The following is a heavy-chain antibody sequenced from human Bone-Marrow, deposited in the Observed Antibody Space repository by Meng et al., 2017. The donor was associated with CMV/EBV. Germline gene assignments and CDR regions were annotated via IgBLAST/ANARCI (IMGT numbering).Heavy chain of an antibody. CDR3: AKPGARGVLYYFDY. V-gene: IGHV3-23*03. CDR2: IYSGGSST. CDR1: GFSFSRSG. D-gene: IGHD3-10*01. J-gene: IGHJ4*02. Sequence: GGSLRLSCVASGFSFSRSGMHWVRQAPGKGLEWVSVIYSGGSSTYYADSVKGRFTISRDNSKNTLYLQMNSLRAEDTAVYYCAKPGARGVLYYFDYWGQGTLVTVSS.